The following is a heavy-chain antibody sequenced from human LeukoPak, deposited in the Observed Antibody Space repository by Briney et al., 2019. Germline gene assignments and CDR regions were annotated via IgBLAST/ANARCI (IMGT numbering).Heavy chain of an antibody. J-gene: IGHJ4*02. CDR1: GGSISSYY. D-gene: IGHD3-22*01. Sequence: PSETLSLTCTVSGGSISSYYWSWIRQPPGKGLEWIGYIYYSGSTNYNPSLKSRVTISVDTSKNQFSLKLSSVTAADTAVYYCARDRGDYYDSSGYSRFDYWAREPWSPSPQ. CDR3: ARDRGDYYDSSGYSRFDY. CDR2: IYYSGST. V-gene: IGHV4-59*01.